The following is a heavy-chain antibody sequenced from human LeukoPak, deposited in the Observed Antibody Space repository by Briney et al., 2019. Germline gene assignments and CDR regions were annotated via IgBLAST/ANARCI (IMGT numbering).Heavy chain of an antibody. D-gene: IGHD6-13*01. CDR3: ARSGAALP. CDR2: INPNSGDT. CDR1: GYTFTAYN. Sequence: ASVKVSCKASGYTFTAYNMHWVRQAPGQGLEWMGWINPNSGDTNYAQKFQGRVTMTRDTSINTAYMELSSLRSDDTALYYCARSGAALPWGQGTMVTVSS. V-gene: IGHV1-2*02. J-gene: IGHJ3*01.